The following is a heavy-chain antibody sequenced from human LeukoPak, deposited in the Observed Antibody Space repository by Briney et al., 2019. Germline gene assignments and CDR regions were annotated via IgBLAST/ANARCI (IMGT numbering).Heavy chain of an antibody. Sequence: PSGTLSLTCAVSGGSISSSNWWSWVRQPPGKGLEWIGEVYHSGSTNYNPSLTSRVTISVDKSKNQFSLKMSSVTAADTAVYYCARDDYGDYGSVVDYWGQGTLVTVSS. CDR1: GGSISSSNW. D-gene: IGHD4-17*01. CDR2: VYHSGST. CDR3: ARDDYGDYGSVVDY. V-gene: IGHV4-4*02. J-gene: IGHJ4*02.